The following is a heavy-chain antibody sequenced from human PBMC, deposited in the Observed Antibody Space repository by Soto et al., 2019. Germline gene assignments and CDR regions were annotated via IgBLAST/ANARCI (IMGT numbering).Heavy chain of an antibody. V-gene: IGHV3-64D*06. CDR3: VKSATIAAASTDYFDY. CDR1: RFSFSNYA. D-gene: IGHD6-25*01. CDR2: ISSNGEST. Sequence: SLRLSCSASRFSFSNYAMHWVRQAPGKGLEYISGISSNGESTYYADSVKGRFTISRDNSKNTLFLQMRSLRDEDTAVYYCVKSATIAAASTDYFDYWGQGTLVTVSS. J-gene: IGHJ4*02.